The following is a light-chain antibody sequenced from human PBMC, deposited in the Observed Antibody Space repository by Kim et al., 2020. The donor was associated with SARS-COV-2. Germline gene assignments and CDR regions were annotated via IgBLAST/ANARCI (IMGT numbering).Light chain of an antibody. CDR1: ISNIGDNY. V-gene: IGLV1-51*01. CDR3: GTWDSGLSAVV. Sequence: GQTVTTSCSGSISNIGDNYVSWYQQLPRTAPKFLIYDNNKRPSGIPDRFSGSKSGTSATLDITGLQTGDEADYYCGTWDSGLSAVVFGGGTQLTVL. J-gene: IGLJ2*01. CDR2: DNN.